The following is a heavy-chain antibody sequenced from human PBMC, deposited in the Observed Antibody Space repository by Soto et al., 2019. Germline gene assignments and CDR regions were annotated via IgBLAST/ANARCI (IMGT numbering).Heavy chain of an antibody. CDR3: ARVGMFRGNVANVFDD. V-gene: IGHV3-33*01. CDR2: IYYDGTNK. D-gene: IGHD1-1*01. J-gene: IGHJ4*02. Sequence: QVHLVESGGGVVQPGTSLRLSCAASGFTFSTSGMHWVRQAPGKGLEWVAVIYYDGTNKHYADSVRGRFTVARDNSKNTGDLDINSLKHRDTAVYYCARVGMFRGNVANVFDDWGQGTLVTVSS. CDR1: GFTFSTSG.